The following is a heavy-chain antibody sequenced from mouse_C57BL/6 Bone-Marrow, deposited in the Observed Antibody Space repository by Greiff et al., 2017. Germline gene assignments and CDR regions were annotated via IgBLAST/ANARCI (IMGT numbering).Heavy chain of an antibody. V-gene: IGHV5-6*01. CDR1: GFTFSSYG. J-gene: IGHJ1*03. CDR3: ARRVHLSGYFDV. Sequence: EVQGVESGGDLVKPGGSLKLSCAASGFTFSSYGMSWVRQTPDKRLEWVATISSGGSYTYYPDSVKGRFTISRDNAKNTLYLQMSSLKSEDTAMYYCARRVHLSGYFDVWGTGATVTVSS. CDR2: ISSGGSYT. D-gene: IGHD1-1*01.